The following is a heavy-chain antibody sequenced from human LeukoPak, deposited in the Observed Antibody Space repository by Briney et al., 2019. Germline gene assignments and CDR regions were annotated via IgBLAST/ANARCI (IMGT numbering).Heavy chain of an antibody. CDR1: GGSFSGYY. CDR2: INHSGST. V-gene: IGHV4-34*01. D-gene: IGHD5-12*01. CDR3: ARLRGYSGYGDFDY. Sequence: SETLSLTCAVYGGSFSGYYWSWIRQPPGKGLEWIGEINHSGSTNYNPSLKSRVTISVDTSKNQFSLKLSSVTAADTAVYYCARLRGYSGYGDFDYWGQGTLVTVSS. J-gene: IGHJ4*02.